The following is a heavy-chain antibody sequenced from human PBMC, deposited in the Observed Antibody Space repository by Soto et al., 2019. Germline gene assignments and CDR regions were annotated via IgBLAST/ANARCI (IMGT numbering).Heavy chain of an antibody. J-gene: IGHJ4*02. Sequence: QLQLHESGSGLVKPSQTLSLTCTVSGASITYGGYSWSWIRQTPGKGLEWIGYINHLETTFYNPSCESRLTLSIDRAKNQFSLNLHSMSAADRAVYFCARGGGSDSFDYWGQGILVTVSS. D-gene: IGHD1-26*01. CDR3: ARGGGSDSFDY. CDR1: GASITYGGYS. V-gene: IGHV4-30-2*01. CDR2: INHLETT.